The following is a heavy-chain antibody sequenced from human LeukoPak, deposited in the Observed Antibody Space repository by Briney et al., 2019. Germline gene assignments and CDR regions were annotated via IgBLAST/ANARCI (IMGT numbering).Heavy chain of an antibody. D-gene: IGHD2-2*02. CDR1: GGSISSYY. Sequence: SETLSLTCTVSGGSISSYYWSWIRQPPGKGLEWIGYIYYSGNTNYNPSLKSRVTISVDTSRNQFSLKVTSVTAADTAVYYCARDFRDIVVVPAAIHYMDVWGKGTTVTVSS. J-gene: IGHJ6*03. V-gene: IGHV4-59*12. CDR2: IYYSGNT. CDR3: ARDFRDIVVVPAAIHYMDV.